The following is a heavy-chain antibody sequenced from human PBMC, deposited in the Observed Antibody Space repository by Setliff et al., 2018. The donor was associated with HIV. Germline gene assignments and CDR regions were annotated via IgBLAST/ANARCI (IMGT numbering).Heavy chain of an antibody. CDR2: INPGGGNT. J-gene: IGHJ6*03. CDR3: AREPGRGSSWYVGFSYYYYYMDV. D-gene: IGHD6-13*01. Sequence: ASVKVSCKASGYTFTNFYMHWVRQAPGQGLEWMGIINPGGGNTNYAQKFQGRVTITADKSTSTAYMELSSLRSEDTAVYYCAREPGRGSSWYVGFSYYYYYMDVWGKGTTVTVSS. V-gene: IGHV1-46*01. CDR1: GYTFTNFY.